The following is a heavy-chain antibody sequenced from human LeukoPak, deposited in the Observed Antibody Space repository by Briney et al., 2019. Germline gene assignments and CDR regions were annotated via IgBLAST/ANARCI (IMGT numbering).Heavy chain of an antibody. CDR1: GYSFTGYH. CDR2: VNPKTGGT. CDR3: AREFSSKLEWLAYVTGDDAFDV. D-gene: IGHD3-3*01. Sequence: GASVKVSWKAFGYSFTGYHLHWVRQAPRQGLEWMGWVNPKTGGTNYARKFQGRVTMTRDTSINTVNMELSRLTSDDTAVYYCAREFSSKLEWLAYVTGDDAFDVWGQGTMITVS. V-gene: IGHV1-2*02. J-gene: IGHJ3*01.